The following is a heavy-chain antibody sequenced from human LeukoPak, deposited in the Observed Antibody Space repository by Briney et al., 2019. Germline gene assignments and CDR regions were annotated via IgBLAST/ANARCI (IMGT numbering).Heavy chain of an antibody. V-gene: IGHV3-30*18. CDR3: AKDYNFYGDYVVVGSYFDY. D-gene: IGHD4-17*01. Sequence: GRSLRLSCAASGFTFSSYGMHWVRQAPGKGLEWVAVISYDGSNKYYADSVKDRFTISRDNSKNPLYLQMNSLRAEDTAVYYCAKDYNFYGDYVVVGSYFDYWGQGTLVTVSS. CDR2: ISYDGSNK. CDR1: GFTFSSYG. J-gene: IGHJ4*02.